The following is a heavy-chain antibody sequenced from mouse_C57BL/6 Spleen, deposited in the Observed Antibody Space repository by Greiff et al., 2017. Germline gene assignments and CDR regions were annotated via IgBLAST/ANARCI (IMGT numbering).Heavy chain of an antibody. CDR3: TPGSSGSWFAY. D-gene: IGHD3-2*02. CDR2: IDPENGDT. V-gene: IGHV14-4*01. Sequence: VQLQQSGAELVRPGASVKLSCTASGFNFTDYYMHWVKQRPEQGLEWIGWIDPENGDTEYASKFQGKATITADTSSNTAYLQLSSLTSEDTAVYYCTPGSSGSWFAYWGQGTLVTVSA. J-gene: IGHJ3*01. CDR1: GFNFTDYY.